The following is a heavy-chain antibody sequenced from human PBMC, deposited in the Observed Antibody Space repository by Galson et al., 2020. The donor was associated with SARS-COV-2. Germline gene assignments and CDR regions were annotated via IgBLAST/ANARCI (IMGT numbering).Heavy chain of an antibody. D-gene: IGHD3-16*01. J-gene: IGHJ4*02. V-gene: IGHV4-39*02. CDR3: ARLARRRGTAQYFDN. CDR1: DDSLDSGNYY. CDR2: IYYSGGA. Sequence: ASETLSLTCSVSDDSLDSGNYYWGWIRQSPGGGLEWLGNIYYSGGAYYNPSLESRVTISIVPSNKFFSVTLKSVTAADTAIYYCARLARRRGTAQYFDNWGQGIPVTVSS.